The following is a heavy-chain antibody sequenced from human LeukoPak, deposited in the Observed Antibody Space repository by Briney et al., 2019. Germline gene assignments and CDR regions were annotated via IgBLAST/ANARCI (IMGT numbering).Heavy chain of an antibody. Sequence: ASVKVSCKASGYTFTGYYMHWVRQAPGQGLEWMGWINPNSGGTNYAQKFQGRVTMTRDTSISTAYMELSRLRSDDTAVYYCARSGIAAAGHYYYYYYMDVWGKGTTVTISS. CDR2: INPNSGGT. D-gene: IGHD6-13*01. CDR3: ARSGIAAAGHYYYYYYMDV. J-gene: IGHJ6*03. V-gene: IGHV1-2*02. CDR1: GYTFTGYY.